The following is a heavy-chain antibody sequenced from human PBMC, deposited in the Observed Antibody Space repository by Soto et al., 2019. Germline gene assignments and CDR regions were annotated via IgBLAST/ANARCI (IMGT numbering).Heavy chain of an antibody. V-gene: IGHV1-8*01. Sequence: ASVKVSCKASGYTFTSYDINWVRQATGQGLEWMGWMNPNSGNTGYAQKFQGRVTMTRNTSISTAYMELSSLRSEDTAVYYCARRWGFWIGYSYYYMDVWGKGTTGTVSS. CDR1: GYTFTSYD. CDR2: MNPNSGNT. D-gene: IGHD3-3*01. J-gene: IGHJ6*03. CDR3: ARRWGFWIGYSYYYMDV.